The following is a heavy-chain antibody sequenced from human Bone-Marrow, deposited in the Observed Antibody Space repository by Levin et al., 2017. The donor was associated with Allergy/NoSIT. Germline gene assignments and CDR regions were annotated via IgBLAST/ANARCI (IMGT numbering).Heavy chain of an antibody. J-gene: IGHJ4*02. CDR3: AKDIAPAAPPLWYFDY. CDR2: ISYDGSNK. Sequence: PGGSLRLSCAASGFTFSSYGMHWVRQAPGKGLEWVAVISYDGSNKYYADSVKGRFTISRDNSKNTLYLQMNSLRAEDTAVYYCAKDIAPAAPPLWYFDYWGQGTLVTVSS. D-gene: IGHD2-2*01. V-gene: IGHV3-30*18. CDR1: GFTFSSYG.